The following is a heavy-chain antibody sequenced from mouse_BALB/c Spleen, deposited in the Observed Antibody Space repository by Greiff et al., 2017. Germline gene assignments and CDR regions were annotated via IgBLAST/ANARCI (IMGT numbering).Heavy chain of an antibody. CDR3: TRTVVGEDYAMDY. Sequence: EVKVEESGGGLVQPGGSMKLSCVASGFTFSNYWMNWVRQSPEKGLEWVAEIRLKSNNYATHYAESVKGRFTISRDDSKSSVYLQMNNLRAEDTGIYYCTRTVVGEDYAMDYWGQGTSVTVSS. D-gene: IGHD1-1*01. V-gene: IGHV6-6*02. CDR1: GFTFSNYW. CDR2: IRLKSNNYAT. J-gene: IGHJ4*01.